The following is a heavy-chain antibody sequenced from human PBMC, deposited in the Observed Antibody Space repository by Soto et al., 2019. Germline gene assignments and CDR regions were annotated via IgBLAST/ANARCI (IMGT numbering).Heavy chain of an antibody. J-gene: IGHJ4*02. Sequence: QVQLQQWGAGLLKPSETLSLTCAVYGGSFSDYYWSWIRQPPGKGLEWIGEINHSGSTNYNPSLKSRVTLSVDTSKNQFALKLSSVTAADTAVYYCAGVVWDYGDYLAPFDYWGQGTLVTVSS. CDR2: INHSGST. CDR3: AGVVWDYGDYLAPFDY. V-gene: IGHV4-34*01. D-gene: IGHD4-17*01. CDR1: GGSFSDYY.